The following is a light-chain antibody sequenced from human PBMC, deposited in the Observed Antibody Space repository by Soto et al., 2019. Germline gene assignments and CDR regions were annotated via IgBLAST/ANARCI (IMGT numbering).Light chain of an antibody. CDR2: GNT. J-gene: IGLJ2*01. V-gene: IGLV1-40*01. Sequence: QSVLTQPPSVSWAPGQRVTISCTGSSSNIGAGYDVHWYQQLPGRAPKLLIYGNTNRPSGVPDRFSGSKSGTSASLAITGLHAEDEADYYCLSFDSSLSVVFGGGTKVTVL. CDR1: SSNIGAGYD. CDR3: LSFDSSLSVV.